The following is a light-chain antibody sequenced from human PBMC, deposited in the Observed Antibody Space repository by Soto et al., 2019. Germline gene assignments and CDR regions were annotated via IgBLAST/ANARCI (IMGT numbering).Light chain of an antibody. J-gene: IGKJ1*01. CDR1: LGISNY. CDR3: QKYNSVWT. Sequence: DIHMTQSPSYPSPSLFDIVTITCRASLGISNYLAWYQQKPGKVPNLLIYAASTVQSGVPSRFSGSGSGTDFTLTISSLQPEDVATYYCQKYNSVWTFGQGTKVDI. V-gene: IGKV1-27*01. CDR2: AAS.